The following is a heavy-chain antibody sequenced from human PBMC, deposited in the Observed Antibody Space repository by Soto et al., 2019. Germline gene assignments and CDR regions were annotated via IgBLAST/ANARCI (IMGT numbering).Heavy chain of an antibody. V-gene: IGHV3-48*03. CDR1: GFTFSSYE. D-gene: IGHD4-17*01. CDR2: ISSSGSTI. CDR3: ARTSTVLDAFDI. J-gene: IGHJ3*02. Sequence: GGSLRLSCAASGFTFSSYEMNWVRQAPGKGLEWVSYISSSGSTIYYADSVKGRFTTSRDNAKNSLYLQMNSLRAEDTAVYYCARTSTVLDAFDIWGQGKRVTV.